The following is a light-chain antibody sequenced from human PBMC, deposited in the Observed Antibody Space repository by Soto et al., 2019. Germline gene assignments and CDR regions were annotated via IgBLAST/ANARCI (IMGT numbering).Light chain of an antibody. Sequence: QSVLTQPPSVSAAPGQKVTISCSGSSSNIGGNSVSWYQQLPGTAPKLLIYDDNKRPSGIPDRSSGSKSGTSSTLGITGFQTGDEADYYCGSWDSSLSAYVFGTGPKVTVL. V-gene: IGLV1-51*01. CDR1: SSNIGGNS. CDR3: GSWDSSLSAYV. CDR2: DDN. J-gene: IGLJ1*01.